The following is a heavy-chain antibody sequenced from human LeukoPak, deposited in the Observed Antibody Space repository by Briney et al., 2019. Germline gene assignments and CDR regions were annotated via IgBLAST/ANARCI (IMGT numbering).Heavy chain of an antibody. V-gene: IGHV3-23*01. CDR1: GFTFSTYA. CDR2: ISSSGDYP. Sequence: GGSLRLSCAASGFTFSTYAMSWVRQAPGKGLEWVSAISSSGDYPYYADSVKGRFTISRDNSKNTLYLQMNSLRAEHTAVYYCAKGTEPGYSSGWGFDYWGQGTLVTVSS. D-gene: IGHD6-19*01. J-gene: IGHJ4*02. CDR3: AKGTEPGYSSGWGFDY.